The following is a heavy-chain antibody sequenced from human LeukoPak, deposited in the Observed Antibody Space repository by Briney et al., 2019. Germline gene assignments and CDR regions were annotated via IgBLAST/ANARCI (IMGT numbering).Heavy chain of an antibody. CDR1: GDSISSSNCY. Sequence: SETLSLTCTVSGDSISSSNCYWGWIRQPPGKGLEWIGSIYFSGCTYYNASLKSRVTISVDTSKNQFSLKLSSVTAADTAVYYCAMPAVAGSVDYWGQGTLVTVSS. CDR3: AMPAVAGSVDY. J-gene: IGHJ4*02. V-gene: IGHV4-39*01. D-gene: IGHD6-19*01. CDR2: IYFSGCT.